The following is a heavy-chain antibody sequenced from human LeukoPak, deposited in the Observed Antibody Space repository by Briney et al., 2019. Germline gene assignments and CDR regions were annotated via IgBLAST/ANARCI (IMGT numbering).Heavy chain of an antibody. V-gene: IGHV4-38-2*02. CDR2: IYHSGST. CDR1: GYSISSGYY. CDR3: ARDGTWRDGYNTFPFDY. J-gene: IGHJ4*02. D-gene: IGHD5-24*01. Sequence: SETLSLTCTVSGYSISSGYYWGWIRQPPGEGLEWIGSIYHSGSTYYNPSLKSRVTISVDTSKNQFSLKLSSVTAADSAVYYCARDGTWRDGYNTFPFDYWGQGTLVIVSS.